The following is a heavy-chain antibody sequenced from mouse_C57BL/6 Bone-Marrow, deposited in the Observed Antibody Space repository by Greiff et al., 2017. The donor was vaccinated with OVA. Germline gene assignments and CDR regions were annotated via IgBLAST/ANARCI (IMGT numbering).Heavy chain of an antibody. CDR2: FYPGSGSI. CDR1: GYTFTEYT. Sequence: QVHVKQSGAELVKPGASVKLSCKASGYTFTEYTIHWVKQRSGQGLEWIGWFYPGSGSIKYNEKFKDKATLTADKSSSTVYMELSRLTSEDSAVYFCARHEGYYSNFSWFAYWGQGTLVTVSA. D-gene: IGHD2-5*01. J-gene: IGHJ3*01. V-gene: IGHV1-62-2*01. CDR3: ARHEGYYSNFSWFAY.